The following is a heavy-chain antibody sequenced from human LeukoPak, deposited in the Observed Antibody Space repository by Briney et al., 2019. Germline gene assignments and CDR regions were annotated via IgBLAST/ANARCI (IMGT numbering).Heavy chain of an antibody. CDR2: ISSSSSYI. D-gene: IGHD1-26*01. CDR3: ARDSRRYSGLHNWSDP. Sequence: GGSLRLSCAASGFTFSSYSMNWVRQAPGKGLEWVSSISSSSSYIYYADSVKGRFTISRDNAKNSLYLQMNSLRAEDTAVYYCARDSRRYSGLHNWSDPWGQGTLVTVSS. CDR1: GFTFSSYS. V-gene: IGHV3-21*01. J-gene: IGHJ5*02.